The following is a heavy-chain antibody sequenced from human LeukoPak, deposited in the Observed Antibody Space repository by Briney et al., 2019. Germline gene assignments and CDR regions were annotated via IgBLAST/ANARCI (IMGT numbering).Heavy chain of an antibody. CDR2: INPSGGST. CDR1: GYTFTSYY. Sequence: ASVKVSCKASGYTFTSYYMHWVRQAPGQGLEWMGIINPSGGSTSYAQKFQGRVTMTRDTSTSTVYMELSSLRSEDTAVYYCARPAGGYGYGTGDWYFDLWGRGTLVTVSS. CDR3: ARPAGGYGYGTGDWYFDL. V-gene: IGHV1-46*01. J-gene: IGHJ2*01. D-gene: IGHD5-18*01.